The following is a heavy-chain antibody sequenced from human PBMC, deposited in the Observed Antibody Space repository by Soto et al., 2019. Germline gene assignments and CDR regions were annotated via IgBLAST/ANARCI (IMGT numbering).Heavy chain of an antibody. J-gene: IGHJ4*02. CDR1: GFTFSSYA. CDR2: ISYDGSNK. V-gene: IGHV3-30-3*01. D-gene: IGHD5-12*01. CDR3: ARGEDDSGYDY. Sequence: QVPLVESGGGVVQPGRSLRLSCAASGFTFSSYAMHWVRQAPGKGLEWVAVISYDGSNKYYADSVKGRFTISRDNSKNTLYLQMNSLRAEDTAVYYCARGEDDSGYDYWGQGTLVTVSS.